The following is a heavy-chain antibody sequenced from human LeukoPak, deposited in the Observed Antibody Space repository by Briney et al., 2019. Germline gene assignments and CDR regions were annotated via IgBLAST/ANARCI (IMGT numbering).Heavy chain of an antibody. CDR2: ISSSSSYI. CDR3: ARVAGYGGSFRYFDL. V-gene: IGHV3-21*01. Sequence: GGSLRLSCAASGFTFSSYSMNWVRQAPGKGLEWVSSISSSSSYIYYADSVKGRFTISRDNAKNSLYLRMNSLRAEDTAVYYCARVAGYGGSFRYFDLWGRGTLVTVSS. CDR1: GFTFSSYS. D-gene: IGHD4-23*01. J-gene: IGHJ2*01.